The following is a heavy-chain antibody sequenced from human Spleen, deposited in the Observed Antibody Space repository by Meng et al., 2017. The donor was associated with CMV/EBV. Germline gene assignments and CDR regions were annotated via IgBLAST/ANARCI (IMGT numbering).Heavy chain of an antibody. CDR3: ASSGWYRGY. D-gene: IGHD6-19*01. J-gene: IGHJ4*02. V-gene: IGHV4-34*01. Sequence: TLSLTCAVYGGASSGYYWSWIRQPPGKGLEWSGEINHSGSTNYNPSLKSRVTISVDTSKNQFSLKLSSVTAADTAVYYCASSGWYRGYWGQGTLVTVSS. CDR1: GGASSGYY. CDR2: INHSGST.